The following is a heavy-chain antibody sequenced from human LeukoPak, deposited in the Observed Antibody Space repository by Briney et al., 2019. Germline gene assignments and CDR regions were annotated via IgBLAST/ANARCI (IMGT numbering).Heavy chain of an antibody. D-gene: IGHD3-3*01. V-gene: IGHV5-51*01. J-gene: IGHJ4*02. Sequence: GESLKISCRGSGYSFTSYWIGWVRQMPGKGLEWMGIIYPGDSGTRYSPPFQGQVTISADKSISTAYLQWSSLKASDTAMYYCARLDYDFWSGYSVSYFDYWGQGTLVTVSS. CDR3: ARLDYDFWSGYSVSYFDY. CDR2: IYPGDSGT. CDR1: GYSFTSYW.